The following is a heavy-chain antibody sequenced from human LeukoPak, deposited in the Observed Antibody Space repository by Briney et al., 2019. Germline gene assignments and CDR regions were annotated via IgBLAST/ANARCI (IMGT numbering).Heavy chain of an antibody. D-gene: IGHD6-19*01. J-gene: IGHJ4*02. CDR2: IYYSGST. V-gene: IGHV4-59*08. Sequence: PSETLSLTCSVSGGSMSWYYWSWLRQPPGKGLDGVGYIYYSGSTNYNPSLKSRVTISVDTSKNQFSLKLSSVTAADTAVYYCARHSGIAVAGADFDYWGQGTLVTVSS. CDR3: ARHSGIAVAGADFDY. CDR1: GGSMSWYY.